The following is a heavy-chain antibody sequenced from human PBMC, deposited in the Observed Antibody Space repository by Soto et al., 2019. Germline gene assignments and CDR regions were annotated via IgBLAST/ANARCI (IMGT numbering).Heavy chain of an antibody. D-gene: IGHD2-15*01. CDR1: GFTFSRYW. Sequence: GGSLRLSCAAYGFTFSRYWVTWVRQAPGKGLEWVANIKPDGSEKYYVDSVKGRFTISRDNAENSLSLQMNSLRAEDTAVYYCATSARLLDYWGQGTLVTVSS. V-gene: IGHV3-7*05. J-gene: IGHJ4*02. CDR3: ATSARLLDY. CDR2: IKPDGSEK.